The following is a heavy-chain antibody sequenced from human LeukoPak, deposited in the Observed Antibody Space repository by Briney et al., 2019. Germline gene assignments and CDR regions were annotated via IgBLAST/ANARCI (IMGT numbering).Heavy chain of an antibody. CDR2: IFPLDSTV. D-gene: IGHD5-24*01. CDR3: ARRKGDGYNSPFDY. CDR1: GYRFSDYW. J-gene: IGHJ4*02. Sequence: GESLKISCKGSGYRFSDYWIGWVRQMPGKGLEWMGIIFPLDSTVRYSPSLQGPVTISADKSINTAYLQWTSLKASDTAMYYCARRKGDGYNSPFDYWGQGTLVTVSS. V-gene: IGHV5-51*01.